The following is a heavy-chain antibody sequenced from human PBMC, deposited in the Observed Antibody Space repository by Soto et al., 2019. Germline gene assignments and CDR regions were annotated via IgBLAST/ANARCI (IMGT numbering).Heavy chain of an antibody. CDR3: ARYCISTSCQDY. J-gene: IGHJ4*02. Sequence: QLRLQESGPGLVKPSETLSLTCTVSGGSISSSSYYWGWIRQPPGKGLEWIGSIYYSGSTYYNPSLKGRVTISVDTSKNQFSLKLRSVTAADTAVFYCARYCISTSCQDYWGQGTLVTVSS. CDR2: IYYSGST. V-gene: IGHV4-39*01. D-gene: IGHD2-2*01. CDR1: GGSISSSSYY.